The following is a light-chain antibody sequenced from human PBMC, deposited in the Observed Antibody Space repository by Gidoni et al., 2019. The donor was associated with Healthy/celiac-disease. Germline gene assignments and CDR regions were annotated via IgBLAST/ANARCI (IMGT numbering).Light chain of an antibody. J-gene: IGLJ2*01. V-gene: IGLV1-47*01. CDR1: SSNIGSNY. Sequence: HSVLTHPPSASGTPGPRVTISCSGSSSNIGSNYVYCYQQLPGTTPKLLIYRNNQRPSGVPDRFSGSKSGTSASLAISGLRSEDEDDYYWAAWDNSLSGHVVGGGTKLTVL. CDR2: RNN. CDR3: AAWDNSLSGHV.